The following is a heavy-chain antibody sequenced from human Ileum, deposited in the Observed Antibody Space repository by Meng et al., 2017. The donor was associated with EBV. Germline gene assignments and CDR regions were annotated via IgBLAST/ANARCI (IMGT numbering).Heavy chain of an antibody. D-gene: IGHD6-19*01. Sequence: QEPGRGLVRPPGTLSLACAVAGGSISSSNWGSWVRQPPRKGLEWIGEIYHSGSTNYNPSLKSRVTISVDKSKNQFSLKLSSVTAADTAVYYCASFPPPGKQWLVTDYWGQGTLVTVSS. CDR2: IYHSGST. CDR1: GGSISSSNW. V-gene: IGHV4-4*03. J-gene: IGHJ4*02. CDR3: ASFPPPGKQWLVTDY.